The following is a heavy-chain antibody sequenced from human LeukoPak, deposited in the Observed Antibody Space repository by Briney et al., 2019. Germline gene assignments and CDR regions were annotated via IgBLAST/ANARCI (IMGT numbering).Heavy chain of an antibody. D-gene: IGHD3-9*01. CDR1: GLIFSDHW. J-gene: IGHJ4*02. V-gene: IGHV3-74*01. Sequence: GGSLRLSCTTSGLIFSDHWMHWVRQAPGKGLAWVSHISDDGKSTNYADSVRGRFTISRDNAKNTLYLQMNGLRAEDTAVYYCARPGTTGYYNYWGQGTLVIVSS. CDR2: ISDDGKST. CDR3: ARPGTTGYYNY.